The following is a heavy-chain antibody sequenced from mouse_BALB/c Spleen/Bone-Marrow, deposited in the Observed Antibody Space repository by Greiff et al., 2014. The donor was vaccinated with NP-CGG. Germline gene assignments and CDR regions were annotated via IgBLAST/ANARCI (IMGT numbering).Heavy chain of an antibody. Sequence: EVQGVESGPELVKPGASVKISCKASGYTFTDHNMHWVKQSHGKSLEWIGYIYPHNGGTAYNQKFKSKATLTVDNSSSTAYMELRSLTSEDSAVYYCSSPYGNYGAWFAYWGQGTLVTVSA. CDR1: GYTFTDHN. D-gene: IGHD2-1*01. V-gene: IGHV1S29*02. CDR2: IYPHNGGT. J-gene: IGHJ3*01. CDR3: SSPYGNYGAWFAY.